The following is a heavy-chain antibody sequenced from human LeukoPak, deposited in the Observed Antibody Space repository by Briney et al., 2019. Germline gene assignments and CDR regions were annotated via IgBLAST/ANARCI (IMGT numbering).Heavy chain of an antibody. J-gene: IGHJ3*02. V-gene: IGHV4-30-4*01. CDR1: GGSISSGDYY. CDR3: ARGAKGDYGDYRADDAFDI. D-gene: IGHD4-17*01. Sequence: SETLSLTCTVSGGSISSGDYYWSWIRQPPGKGLEWIGYIYYSGSTYYNPSLKSRVTTSVDTSKNQFSLKLSSVTAADTAVYYCARGAKGDYGDYRADDAFDIWGQGTMVTVSS. CDR2: IYYSGST.